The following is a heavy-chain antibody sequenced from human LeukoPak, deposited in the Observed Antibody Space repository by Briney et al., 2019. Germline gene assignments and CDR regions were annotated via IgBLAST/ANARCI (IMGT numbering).Heavy chain of an antibody. Sequence: GGSLRLSCAASGFTLSSYSMNWVRQAPGKGLEWVSSISSSSSYIYYADSVKGRFTISRDNAKNSLYLQMNSLRAEDTAVYYCARDQAGYCGGDCYKQFDYWGQGTLVTVSS. V-gene: IGHV3-21*01. D-gene: IGHD2-21*02. CDR1: GFTLSSYS. CDR3: ARDQAGYCGGDCYKQFDY. CDR2: ISSSSSYI. J-gene: IGHJ4*02.